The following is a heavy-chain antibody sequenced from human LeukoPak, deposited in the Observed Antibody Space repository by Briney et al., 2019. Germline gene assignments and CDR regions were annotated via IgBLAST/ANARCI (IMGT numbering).Heavy chain of an antibody. CDR1: GGSFSGSY. J-gene: IGHJ3*02. Sequence: SESLSLTCAVYGGSFSGSYWRWIRQPPGKGLEWIGEINHSESTNYNPSLKSRVTISVDTTKNKFCLKLSSVTAADTAVYYCARGRYYYDSSGYTRRGAFDIWGQGTMVTVSS. CDR3: ARGRYYYDSSGYTRRGAFDI. CDR2: INHSEST. V-gene: IGHV4-34*01. D-gene: IGHD3-22*01.